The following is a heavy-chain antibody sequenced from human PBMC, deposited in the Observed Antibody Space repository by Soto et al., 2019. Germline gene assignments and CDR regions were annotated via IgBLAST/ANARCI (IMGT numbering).Heavy chain of an antibody. Sequence: QVRLVQSGAEVKKLGASVKVSCKASGYTFTAYYIHWVRQAPGQGLEWVGWINPNSGDTNYAQRFQGWVTMTGDRSVSTAYMDLTRLRSDDTAVYYCARGGYTYGYGLDYWGQGTLVTVSS. CDR1: GYTFTAYY. J-gene: IGHJ4*02. D-gene: IGHD5-18*01. V-gene: IGHV1-2*04. CDR3: ARGGYTYGYGLDY. CDR2: INPNSGDT.